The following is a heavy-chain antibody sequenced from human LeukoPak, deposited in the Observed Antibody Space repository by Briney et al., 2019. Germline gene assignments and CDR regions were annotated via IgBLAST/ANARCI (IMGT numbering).Heavy chain of an antibody. CDR1: GFTFGNYA. CDR2: ISGTGSST. D-gene: IGHD5-24*01. J-gene: IGHJ4*02. CDR3: ARARRDGYNFDY. Sequence: GGSLRLSCEASGFTFGNYAMNWVRQAPGKGLEWVSTISGTGSSTYYADSAKGRFTISRDNAKNSLYLQMNSLRDEDTAVYYCARARRDGYNFDYWGQGTLVTVSS. V-gene: IGHV3-23*01.